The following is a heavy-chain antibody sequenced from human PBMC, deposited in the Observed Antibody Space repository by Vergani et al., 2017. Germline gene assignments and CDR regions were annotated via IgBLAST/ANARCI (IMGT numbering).Heavy chain of an antibody. CDR2: INHSGST. D-gene: IGHD6-13*01. CDR3: ARGHAYYSSPRFDY. CDR1: GGSFSGYY. Sequence: QLQLQESGPGLVKPSETLSLTCAVYGGSFSGYYWSWIRQPPGKGLEWIGEINHSGSTNYNPSLKSRVTISVDTSKNQFSLKLSSVTAADTAVYYCARGHAYYSSPRFDYWGQGTLVTVSS. J-gene: IGHJ4*02. V-gene: IGHV4-34*01.